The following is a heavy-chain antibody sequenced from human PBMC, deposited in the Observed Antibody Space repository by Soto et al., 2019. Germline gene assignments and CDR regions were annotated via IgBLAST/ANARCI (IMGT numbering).Heavy chain of an antibody. Sequence: APVKVSCKASGYTFTSYGISWVRQAPEQGLEWMGWISAYNGNTNYAQKLQGRVTMTTDTSTSTAYMELRSLRSDDTAVYYCARDTRGYSYGLGRDFDYWGQGTLVTVSS. CDR3: ARDTRGYSYGLGRDFDY. J-gene: IGHJ4*02. CDR2: ISAYNGNT. D-gene: IGHD5-18*01. V-gene: IGHV1-18*01. CDR1: GYTFTSYG.